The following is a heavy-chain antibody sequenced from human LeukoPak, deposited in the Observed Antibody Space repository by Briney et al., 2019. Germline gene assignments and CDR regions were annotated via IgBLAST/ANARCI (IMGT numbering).Heavy chain of an antibody. CDR2: IKSKTDVWTT. V-gene: IGHV3-15*01. J-gene: IGHJ5*02. CDR1: VFPFRNAQ. D-gene: IGHD2-2*01. CDR3: TPPSPRHCSSTSCYRWFDP. Sequence: GGSLRLSCAPSVFPFRNAQVRWAPQAPGRGVEGVGRIKSKTDVWTTDYAAPVKGKYTISRDHSKNTLYLQMNSLKTEDTAVYYCTPPSPRHCSSTSCYRWFDPWGQGTLVTVSS.